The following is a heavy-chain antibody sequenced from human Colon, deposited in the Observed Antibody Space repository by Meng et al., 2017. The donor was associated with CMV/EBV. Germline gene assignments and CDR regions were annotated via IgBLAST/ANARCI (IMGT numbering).Heavy chain of an antibody. J-gene: IGHJ5*02. CDR1: GASVSSGSSY. CDR2: SFYTGIT. Sequence: CSVSGASVSSGSSYWSWIRLPPGKGLEWIGYSFYTGITKYNPSLKSGVTISLDTSNNEFSLNLKSVTAADTAVYYCANYTSDWFDPWGQGALVTVSS. D-gene: IGHD3-10*01. CDR3: ANYTSDWFDP. V-gene: IGHV4-61*01.